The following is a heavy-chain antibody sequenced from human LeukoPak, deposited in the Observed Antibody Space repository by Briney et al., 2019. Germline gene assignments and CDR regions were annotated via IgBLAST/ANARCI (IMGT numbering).Heavy chain of an antibody. CDR2: ISGSGGST. V-gene: IGHV3-23*01. CDR1: GFTFSSYA. D-gene: IGHD2-2*02. CDR3: AKGEWDIVVVPAAIGCDY. Sequence: PGGSLRLSCAASGFTFSSYAMSWVRQAPGKGLEWVSAISGSGGSTYYADSVKGRFTIPRDNSKNTLYLQMNSLRAEDTAVYYCAKGEWDIVVVPAAIGCDYWGQGTLVTVSS. J-gene: IGHJ4*02.